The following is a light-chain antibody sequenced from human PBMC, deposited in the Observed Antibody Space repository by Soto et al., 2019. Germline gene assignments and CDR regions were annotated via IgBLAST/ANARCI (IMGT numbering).Light chain of an antibody. J-gene: IGKJ3*01. V-gene: IGKV1-5*01. Sequence: DIQMTQSPSTLSASVGDRVTITCRASQSVSYWLAWYQQKPGMAPKLLIHDASSLESGVPSRFRGSGSGKEFTLTISSLQPDDFATYYCQQYGFSFGPVTTVEI. CDR3: QQYGFS. CDR1: QSVSYW. CDR2: DAS.